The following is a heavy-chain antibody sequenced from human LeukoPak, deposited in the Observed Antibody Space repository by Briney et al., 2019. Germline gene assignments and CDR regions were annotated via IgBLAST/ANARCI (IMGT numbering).Heavy chain of an antibody. CDR2: IWYDGSNK. J-gene: IGHJ3*02. CDR1: GFTFSSFG. D-gene: IGHD6-13*01. V-gene: IGHV3-33*06. Sequence: GGSLRLSCAASGFTFSSFGMHWVRQAPGKGLEWVAVIWYDGSNKYYADSVKGRFTLSRDNSKNTLYLQMNSLRAEDTAVYYCAKAVGIAVVGIGFDIWGRGTMVTVSS. CDR3: AKAVGIAVVGIGFDI.